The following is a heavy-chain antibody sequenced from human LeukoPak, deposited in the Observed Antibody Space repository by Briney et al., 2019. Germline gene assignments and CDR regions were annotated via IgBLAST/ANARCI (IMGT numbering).Heavy chain of an antibody. CDR2: IIPIFGTA. D-gene: IGHD6-19*01. CDR3: ARAARGWDNPRGHYYYYGMDV. J-gene: IGHJ6*02. Sequence: SVKVSCKASGGTFSSYAISWVRQAPGQGLEWMGGIIPIFGTANYAQRFQGRVTITADESTSTAYMELSSLRSEDTAVYYCARAARGWDNPRGHYYYYGMDVWGQGTTVTVSS. V-gene: IGHV1-69*13. CDR1: GGTFSSYA.